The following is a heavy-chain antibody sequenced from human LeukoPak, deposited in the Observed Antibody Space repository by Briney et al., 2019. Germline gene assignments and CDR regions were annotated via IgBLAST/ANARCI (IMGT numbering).Heavy chain of an antibody. CDR1: GDSVSSDSAT. J-gene: IGHJ4*02. CDR2: TYYRSNWYN. V-gene: IGHV6-1*01. CDR3: ARDLAGFGGYSYGMVDY. D-gene: IGHD5-18*01. Sequence: SQTLSLTCAISGDSVSSDSATWNWIRQSPSRGLEWLGRTYYRSNWYNDYAESVKGRITIHPDTSKNQFSLQLNPVTPEDTAVYYCARDLAGFGGYSYGMVDYWGQGTLVTVSS.